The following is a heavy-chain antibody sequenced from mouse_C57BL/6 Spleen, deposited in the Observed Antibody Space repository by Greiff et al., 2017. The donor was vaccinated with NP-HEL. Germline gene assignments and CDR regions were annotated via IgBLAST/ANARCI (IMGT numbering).Heavy chain of an antibody. CDR3: AREESNGAMDY. D-gene: IGHD2-5*01. CDR2: IYPSDSET. J-gene: IGHJ4*01. CDR1: GYTFTSYW. V-gene: IGHV1-61*01. Sequence: VQLQQPGAELVRPGSSVKLSCKASGYTFTSYWMDWVKQRPGQGLEWIGNIYPSDSETHYNQKFKDKATLTVDKSSSTAYMQLSSLTSEDSAVYDCAREESNGAMDYWGQGTSVTVSS.